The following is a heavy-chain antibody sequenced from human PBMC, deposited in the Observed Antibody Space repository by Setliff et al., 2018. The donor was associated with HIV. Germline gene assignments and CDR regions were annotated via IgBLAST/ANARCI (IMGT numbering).Heavy chain of an antibody. D-gene: IGHD2-21*01. CDR3: ARGANCGHDCFPFYMDV. V-gene: IGHV3-53*01. CDR1: GFSVSFSF. Sequence: GGSLRLSCAASGFSVSFSFMSWVRQAPGKGLEWVSIIYSGGTTYYADSVKGRFTISRDSSKNTLYLQMNSLRPDDTAVYYCARGANCGHDCFPFYMDVWGKGTTVTVSS. CDR2: IYSGGTT. J-gene: IGHJ6*03.